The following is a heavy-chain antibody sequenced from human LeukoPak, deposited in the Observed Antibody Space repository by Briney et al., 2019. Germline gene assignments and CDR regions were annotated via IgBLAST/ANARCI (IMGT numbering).Heavy chain of an antibody. CDR2: ISYDGSNK. CDR1: GFTFSSYA. Sequence: GGSLRLSCAASGFTFSSYAMHWVRQAPSKGLEWVAVISYDGSNKYYADSVKGRFTISRDNAKNSLYLQMNSLRAEDTAVYYCAREAGYSSSWHPFDAFDIWGQGTMVTVSS. D-gene: IGHD6-13*01. V-gene: IGHV3-30*04. CDR3: AREAGYSSSWHPFDAFDI. J-gene: IGHJ3*02.